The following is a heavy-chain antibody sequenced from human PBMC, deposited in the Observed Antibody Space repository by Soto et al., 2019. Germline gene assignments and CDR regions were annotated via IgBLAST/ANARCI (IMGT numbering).Heavy chain of an antibody. J-gene: IGHJ6*02. V-gene: IGHV4-61*01. CDR1: GGSIRSSHTSTY. CDR3: ARETVAGTEVNYYYGMDV. CDR2: IYHNGNT. Sequence: SETLSLTCSVSGGSIRSSHTSTYWTWIRQPPGKGLEWIAYIYHNGNTAYNPSLKSRITISVDSSKNQFYLKMNSVTAADTAVYYCARETVAGTEVNYYYGMDVWGQGTTVAVSS. D-gene: IGHD6-19*01.